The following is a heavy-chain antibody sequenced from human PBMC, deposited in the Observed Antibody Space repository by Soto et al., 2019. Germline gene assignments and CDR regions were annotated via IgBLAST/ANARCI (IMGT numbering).Heavy chain of an antibody. D-gene: IGHD5-12*01. J-gene: IGHJ6*02. Sequence: QVQLVESGGGVVQPGRSLRLSCAASGFTFSSYGMHWVRQAPGKGLEWVAVISYDGSNKYYADSVKGRFTISRDNSKNTLYLQMNSLRAEDTAVYYCAKGFIVATIGVGMDVWGQGTTVTVSS. CDR2: ISYDGSNK. CDR3: AKGFIVATIGVGMDV. CDR1: GFTFSSYG. V-gene: IGHV3-30*18.